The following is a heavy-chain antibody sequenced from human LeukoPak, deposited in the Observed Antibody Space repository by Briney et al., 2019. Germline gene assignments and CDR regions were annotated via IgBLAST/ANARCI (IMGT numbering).Heavy chain of an antibody. Sequence: ASVKVSCKSSNYTFTSYGISWVRQAPGQGLEWMGWISAYNGNTNYAQKLQGRVTMTTDTSTSTAYMELRSLGSDDTAVYYCARDFDSVYYDYWGQGTLVTVSS. J-gene: IGHJ4*02. V-gene: IGHV1-18*01. CDR3: ARDFDSVYYDY. D-gene: IGHD2-8*01. CDR2: ISAYNGNT. CDR1: NYTFTSYG.